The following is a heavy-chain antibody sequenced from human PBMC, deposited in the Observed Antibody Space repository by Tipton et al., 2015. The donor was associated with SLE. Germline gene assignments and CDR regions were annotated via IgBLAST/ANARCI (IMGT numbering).Heavy chain of an antibody. CDR2: ISTYNGDT. CDR3: ARDDGVTYSMSYYYYAMDV. V-gene: IGHV1-18*01. Sequence: QLVQSGVEVKKPGASVKVSCKASGYIFSSHGVNWVRQAPGQGLEWMGWISTYNGDTKYAQKFQGRFTMATDTSTSTAYMELRSLRSDDTGVYYCARDDGVTYSMSYYYYAMDVWGQGTTVTVSS. D-gene: IGHD2-15*01. J-gene: IGHJ6*02. CDR1: GYIFSSHG.